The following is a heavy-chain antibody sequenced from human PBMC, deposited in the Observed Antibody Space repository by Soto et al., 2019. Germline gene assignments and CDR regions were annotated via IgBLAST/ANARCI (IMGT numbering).Heavy chain of an antibody. J-gene: IGHJ3*02. D-gene: IGHD2-21*01. Sequence: GGSLRLSCAASGFTFSSYSMNWVRQAPGKGLEWVSSISSSSSYIYYADSVKGRFTISRDNAKNSLYLLMNSLRAEDTAVYYCAREICGGDCYSFDAFDIWGQGTMVTVSS. CDR1: GFTFSSYS. CDR3: AREICGGDCYSFDAFDI. CDR2: ISSSSSYI. V-gene: IGHV3-21*01.